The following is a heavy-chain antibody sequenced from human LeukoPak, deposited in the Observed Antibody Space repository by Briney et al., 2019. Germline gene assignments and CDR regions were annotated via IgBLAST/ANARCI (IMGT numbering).Heavy chain of an antibody. CDR3: ATDIAAAGPNAFDY. CDR2: ISAYNGNT. Sequence: ASVKVSCKASGYTFTSYGISWVRQAPGQGLEWMGWISAYNGNTNYAQKLQGRVTMTTDTSTSTAYMELRSLRSDDTAVYYCATDIAAAGPNAFDYWGQETLVTVSS. V-gene: IGHV1-18*01. D-gene: IGHD6-13*01. CDR1: GYTFTSYG. J-gene: IGHJ4*02.